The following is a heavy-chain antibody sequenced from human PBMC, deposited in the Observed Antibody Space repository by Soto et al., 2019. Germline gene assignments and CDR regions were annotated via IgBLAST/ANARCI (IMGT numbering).Heavy chain of an antibody. Sequence: GGSLRLSCAASGITFSTAWMTWVRQAPGKGLEWVGRIKSITDGGTTDYAAPVKGRFTISRDDSKDTLYLQMNNLRTEDTAVYHCTTDSADIVVVPATFGMDVWGQGTTVTVSS. V-gene: IGHV3-15*01. CDR2: IKSITDGGTT. CDR1: GITFSTAW. D-gene: IGHD2-2*01. CDR3: TTDSADIVVVPATFGMDV. J-gene: IGHJ6*02.